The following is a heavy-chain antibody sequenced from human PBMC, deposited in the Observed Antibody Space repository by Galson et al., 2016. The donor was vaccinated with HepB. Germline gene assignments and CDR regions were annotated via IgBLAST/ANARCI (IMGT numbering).Heavy chain of an antibody. J-gene: IGHJ3*01. Sequence: LRLSCAASGITFRDHYMSWIRQVPGKGLEWIAYISNTGNTIYYADSVKGRFTISRDNAKNSVFLQMNNLRADDTAPYYCATGSNYVIVPGSFEFWGQGTLVTVSS. D-gene: IGHD3-10*01. CDR3: ATGSNYVIVPGSFEF. V-gene: IGHV3-11*01. CDR2: ISNTGNTI. CDR1: GITFRDHY.